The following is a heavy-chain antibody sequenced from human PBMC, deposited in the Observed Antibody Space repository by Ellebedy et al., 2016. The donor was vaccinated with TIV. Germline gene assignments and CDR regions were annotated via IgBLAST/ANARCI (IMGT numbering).Heavy chain of an antibody. CDR1: GFSFNNYA. V-gene: IGHV3-23*01. D-gene: IGHD1-26*01. J-gene: IGHJ6*03. CDR2: H. CDR3: VRSGREGADKYYYMDV. Sequence: GESLKISCAASGFSFNNYAVAWVRQAPGKGLEHISADSVDGRFSISRDTSKKTMYLQMNSLRVEDTALYYCVRSGREGADKYYYMDVWGKGTTVIVS.